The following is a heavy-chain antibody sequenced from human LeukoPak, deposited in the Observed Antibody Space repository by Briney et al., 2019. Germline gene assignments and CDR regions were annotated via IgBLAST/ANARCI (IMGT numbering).Heavy chain of an antibody. Sequence: PGGSLRLSCAASGFTFSSYATSWVRQAPGKGLEWVSAISGSGGSTYYADSVKGRFTISRDNSKNTLYLQMNSLRAEDTAVYYCAKAGKPQARWSIAAQFDYWGQGTLVTVSS. CDR2: ISGSGGST. J-gene: IGHJ4*02. D-gene: IGHD6-6*01. V-gene: IGHV3-23*01. CDR1: GFTFSSYA. CDR3: AKAGKPQARWSIAAQFDY.